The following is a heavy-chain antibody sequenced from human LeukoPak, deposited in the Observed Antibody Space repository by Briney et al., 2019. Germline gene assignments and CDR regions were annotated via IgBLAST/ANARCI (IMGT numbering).Heavy chain of an antibody. CDR1: GYTFTGYY. CDR3: ARDTGHQAVSYLYMDV. Sequence: ASVKVSCKASGYTFTGYYMHWVRQAPGQGLEWMGWINPNSGGTNYAQKFQGRVTMTRDTSISTAYMELSRLRSDDTAVYYCARDTGHQAVSYLYMDVWGKGTTVTVSS. D-gene: IGHD1-26*01. CDR2: INPNSGGT. V-gene: IGHV1-2*02. J-gene: IGHJ6*03.